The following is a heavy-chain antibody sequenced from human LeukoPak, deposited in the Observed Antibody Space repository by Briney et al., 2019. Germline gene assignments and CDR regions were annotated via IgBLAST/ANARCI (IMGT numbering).Heavy chain of an antibody. D-gene: IGHD5-18*01. CDR3: AKDRRMRGYSYGPDAFDI. CDR2: ISGSGGST. CDR1: GFTFSSYA. Sequence: GGSLRLSCAASGFTFSSYAMSWVRQAPGKGLEWVSAISGSGGSTYYADSVKGRFTISRDNSKNTLYLQMNSLRAEDTGVYYSAKDRRMRGYSYGPDAFDIWGQGTMVTVSS. V-gene: IGHV3-23*01. J-gene: IGHJ3*02.